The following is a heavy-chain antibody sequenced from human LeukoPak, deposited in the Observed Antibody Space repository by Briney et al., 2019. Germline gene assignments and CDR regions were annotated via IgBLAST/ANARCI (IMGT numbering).Heavy chain of an antibody. CDR2: ISSSSSYI. D-gene: IGHD6-19*01. Sequence: GGSLRLSCAASGFTFSSYSMNWVRQAPGKGLEWVSSISSSSSYIYYADSVKGRFTISRDNAKNSLYLQIHSLRAEDTAVYYCAAVAGGDFDYWGQGTLVTVSS. CDR3: AAVAGGDFDY. V-gene: IGHV3-21*01. CDR1: GFTFSSYS. J-gene: IGHJ4*02.